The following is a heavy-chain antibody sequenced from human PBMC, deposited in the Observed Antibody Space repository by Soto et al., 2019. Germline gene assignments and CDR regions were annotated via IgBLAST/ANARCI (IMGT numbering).Heavy chain of an antibody. CDR1: VITVSNVW. J-gene: IGHJ4*01. CDR3: ATPRPGSHGYSF. Sequence: GWALRLSCASSVITVSNVWMTWIRQAPGKGLEWVGRIKSKADGSTKEYGTPVKDRFIISRDDSKNTVDLQMHALRTDDPALYSCATPRPGSHGYSFWGHGALVTVS. V-gene: IGHV3-15*01. D-gene: IGHD3-16*01. CDR2: IKSKADGSTK.